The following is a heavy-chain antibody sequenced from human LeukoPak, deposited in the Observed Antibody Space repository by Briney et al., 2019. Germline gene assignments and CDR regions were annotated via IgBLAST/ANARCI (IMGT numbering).Heavy chain of an antibody. V-gene: IGHV3-48*03. CDR2: ISSSVSTI. D-gene: IGHD3-16*02. J-gene: IGHJ4*02. CDR1: GFXFSSYE. CDR3: ARESGYVWGTYRTYYFDF. Sequence: GGSLRLSCAASGFXFSSYEMNWVRQAPGKGLEWVSYISSSVSTIYYADSVKGRFTISRDNARNSLYLQLNSLRAEDTAVYYCARESGYVWGTYRTYYFDFWGQGTLVTVSS.